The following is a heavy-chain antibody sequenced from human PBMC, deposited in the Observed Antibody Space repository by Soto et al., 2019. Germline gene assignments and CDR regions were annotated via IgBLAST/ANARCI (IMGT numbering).Heavy chain of an antibody. CDR3: ARGNWNAAFDI. CDR1: GGSISSYY. Sequence: QVQLQESGPGLVKPSETLSLTCTVSGGSISSYYWSWIRQPPGKGLEWIGYIYYSGSTNYNPSLTSRVTISVDTSKNQFSLKLSSVTAADTAVYYCARGNWNAAFDIWGQGTMVTVSS. V-gene: IGHV4-59*08. J-gene: IGHJ3*02. D-gene: IGHD1-1*01. CDR2: IYYSGST.